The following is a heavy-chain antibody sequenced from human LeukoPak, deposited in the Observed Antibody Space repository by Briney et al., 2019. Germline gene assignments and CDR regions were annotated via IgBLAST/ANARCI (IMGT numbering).Heavy chain of an antibody. Sequence: ASVKVSCKASGYTFTGCYMHWVRQAPGQGLEWMGWINPNSGGTNYAQKFQGRVTMTRDTSISTAYMELSRLRSDDTAVYYCARDRRDGYNYDYWGQGTLVTVSS. V-gene: IGHV1-2*02. CDR1: GYTFTGCY. CDR3: ARDRRDGYNYDY. CDR2: INPNSGGT. J-gene: IGHJ4*02. D-gene: IGHD5-24*01.